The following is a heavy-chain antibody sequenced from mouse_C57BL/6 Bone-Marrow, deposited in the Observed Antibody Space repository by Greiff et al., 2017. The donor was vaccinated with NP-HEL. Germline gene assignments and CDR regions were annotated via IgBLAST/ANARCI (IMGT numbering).Heavy chain of an antibody. CDR1: GYSFTGYY. Sequence: EVQLQESGPELVKPGASVKISCKASGYSFTGYYMNWVKQSPEKSLEWIGEINPSTGGTTYNQKFKAKATLTVDKSSSTAYMQLKSLTSEDSAVYYCARDYGSSHFAYWGQGTLVTVSA. J-gene: IGHJ3*01. CDR2: INPSTGGT. D-gene: IGHD1-1*01. CDR3: ARDYGSSHFAY. V-gene: IGHV1-42*01.